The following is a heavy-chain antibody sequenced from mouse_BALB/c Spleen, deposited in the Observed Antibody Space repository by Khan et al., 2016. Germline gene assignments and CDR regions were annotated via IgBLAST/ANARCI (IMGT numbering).Heavy chain of an antibody. D-gene: IGHD4-1*01. CDR2: INPSNGGT. CDR3: TRKGNWAWFAY. Sequence: QVQLKQSGAELVKPGASVKLSCKASGYTFTSYHMYWVKQRPGQGLEWIGEINPSNGGTNFNEKFKSKATLTVDKSSSTAYMQLSSLTSEDSAVYYCTRKGNWAWFAYWGQGTLVTVSA. V-gene: IGHV1S81*02. J-gene: IGHJ3*01. CDR1: GYTFTSYH.